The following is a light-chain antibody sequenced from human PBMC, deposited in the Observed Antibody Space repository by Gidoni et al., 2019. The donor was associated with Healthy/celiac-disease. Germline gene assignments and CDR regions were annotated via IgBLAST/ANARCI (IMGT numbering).Light chain of an antibody. Sequence: EIVLTQSPATLSVSPGERATLSCRASQSVSSNLAWYQQKPGQAPRLLIYGAATRATGIPARVSGSGSGTECTLTISSMQSEDFAVYYWKQYNNWPPYTFXQXTKLEIK. CDR2: GAA. CDR1: QSVSSN. V-gene: IGKV3-15*01. J-gene: IGKJ2*01. CDR3: KQYNNWPPYT.